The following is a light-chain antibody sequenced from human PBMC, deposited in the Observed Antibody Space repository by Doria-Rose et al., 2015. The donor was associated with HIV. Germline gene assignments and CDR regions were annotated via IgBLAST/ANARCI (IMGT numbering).Light chain of an antibody. V-gene: IGKV3-20*01. CDR2: DGS. J-gene: IGKJ1*01. CDR1: QSFSSTY. CDR3: HQYGTSWT. Sequence: LTQSLGTLSLSPGERATLSCRANQSFSSTYLAWYQQKPGQAPSLLIYDGSTRATGIPDRFSASGSGTDFTLTINRLEPEDFALYYCHQYGTSWTFGQGTKVEI.